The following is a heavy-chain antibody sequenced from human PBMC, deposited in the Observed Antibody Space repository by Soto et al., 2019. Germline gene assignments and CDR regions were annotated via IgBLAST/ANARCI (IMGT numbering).Heavy chain of an antibody. Sequence: EVHLVEAGGGLVKPGESLTLSCAASGFTFGSFTLNWVRQAPGKGLEWVSSISSSRAYIYYAESVKGRFTISRDNARSTLYLQMNSLSLDDTAVYFCARDGLTFGGDWGQGTLVAVSS. J-gene: IGHJ4*02. V-gene: IGHV3-21*06. CDR2: ISSSRAYI. CDR1: GFTFGSFT. CDR3: ARDGLTFGGD. D-gene: IGHD3-16*01.